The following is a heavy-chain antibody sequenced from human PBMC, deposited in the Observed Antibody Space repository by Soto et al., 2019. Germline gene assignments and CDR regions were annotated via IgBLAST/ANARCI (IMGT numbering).Heavy chain of an antibody. J-gene: IGHJ5*02. Sequence: PSETLSLTCTVSGGSISSSSYYWGWIRQPPGKGLEWIGSIYYSGSTYYNPSLKSRVTISVDTSKNQFSLKLSSVTAADTAVYYCARQDGHRQNNWFDPWGQGTLVTVSS. CDR3: ARQDGHRQNNWFDP. V-gene: IGHV4-39*01. CDR1: GGSISSSSYY. CDR2: IYYSGST.